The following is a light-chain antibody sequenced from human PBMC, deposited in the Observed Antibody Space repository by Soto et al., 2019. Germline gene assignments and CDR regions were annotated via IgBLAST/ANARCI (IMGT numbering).Light chain of an antibody. CDR3: FSFTTDWTHV. Sequence: QSALTQPASVSGSPGQSITISCTGTSSDVGAYNYVSWFQQHPGKAPTLIISEVSNRPSEVSNRFSGSKSGNAASLTISGFQAEDEADYFCFSFTTDWTHVFGTGTKLTVL. CDR2: EVS. V-gene: IGLV2-14*01. J-gene: IGLJ1*01. CDR1: SSDVGAYNY.